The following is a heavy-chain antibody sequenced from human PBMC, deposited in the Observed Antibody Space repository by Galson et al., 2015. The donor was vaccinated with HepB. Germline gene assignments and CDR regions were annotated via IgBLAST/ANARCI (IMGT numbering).Heavy chain of an antibody. D-gene: IGHD3-22*01. CDR2: FDPEDGET. CDR3: ATERYYDSSGYYSTNNWFDP. V-gene: IGHV1-24*01. J-gene: IGHJ5*02. CDR1: GYTLTELS. Sequence: SVKVSCKVSGYTLTELSMHWVRQAPGKGLEWMGGFDPEDGETIYAQKFQGRVTMTEDTSTDTAYMELSSLRSEDTAVYYCATERYYDSSGYYSTNNWFDPWGQGTLVTVSS.